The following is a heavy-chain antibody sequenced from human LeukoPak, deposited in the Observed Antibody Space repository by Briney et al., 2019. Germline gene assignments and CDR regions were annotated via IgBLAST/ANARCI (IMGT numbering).Heavy chain of an antibody. CDR2: MSPDGSDT. CDR3: ARDMWGTFDY. Sequence: GGSLRLSCAASGFTFRDFWMHWVRQAPGKGPVWVSCMSPDGSDTKYADSAKGRFTISRDNAENTMYLQMSSLRAEDTAVYYCARDMWGTFDYWGQGALVTVSS. J-gene: IGHJ4*02. D-gene: IGHD7-27*01. CDR1: GFTFRDFW. V-gene: IGHV3-74*03.